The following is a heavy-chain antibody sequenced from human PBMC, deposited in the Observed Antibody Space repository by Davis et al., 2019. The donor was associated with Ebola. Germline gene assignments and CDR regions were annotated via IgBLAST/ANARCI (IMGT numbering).Heavy chain of an antibody. Sequence: MPSETLSLTCTVSGGSVSSGSYYWSWIRQPPGKGLEWIGEINHSGSTNYNPSLKSRVTISVDTSKNQFSLKLSSVTAADTAVYYCARGLAPRGGEYYFDYWGQGTLVTVSS. CDR2: INHSGST. J-gene: IGHJ4*02. V-gene: IGHV4-39*07. D-gene: IGHD3-16*01. CDR1: GGSVSSGSYY. CDR3: ARGLAPRGGEYYFDY.